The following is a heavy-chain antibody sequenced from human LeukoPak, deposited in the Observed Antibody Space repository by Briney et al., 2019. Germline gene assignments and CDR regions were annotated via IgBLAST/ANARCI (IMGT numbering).Heavy chain of an antibody. Sequence: GGSLRLSCATSGFTFSIYWMSWVRQAPGKGLEWVANIKQDGSEKYYVDSVKGRFTVSRDNARNSLYLQMNSLRVEDTSVYYCARLRGLYSGTYRYQTAFEYWGQGSLLTVSS. CDR1: GFTFSIYW. D-gene: IGHD1-26*01. J-gene: IGHJ4*02. CDR3: ARLRGLYSGTYRYQTAFEY. V-gene: IGHV3-7*01. CDR2: IKQDGSEK.